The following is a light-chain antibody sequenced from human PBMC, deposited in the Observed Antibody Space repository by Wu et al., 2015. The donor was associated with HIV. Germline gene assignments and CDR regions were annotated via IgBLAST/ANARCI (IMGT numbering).Light chain of an antibody. CDR1: QIISTY. V-gene: IGKV1-5*03. J-gene: IGKJ1*01. CDR3: QQSRT. Sequence: DIQVTQSPSTLSASVGDRVTITCRASQIISTYLAWYQQKPGKAPKLLIYKASSLESGVPSRFSGSGSGTEFTLTISSLQPDDFAAYYCQQSRTFGQGTKGGNQ. CDR2: KAS.